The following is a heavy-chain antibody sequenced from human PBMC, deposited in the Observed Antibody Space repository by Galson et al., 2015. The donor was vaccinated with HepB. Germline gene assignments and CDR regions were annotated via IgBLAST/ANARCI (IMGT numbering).Heavy chain of an antibody. D-gene: IGHD6-13*01. CDR3: ASRVTAAGKGYFEY. J-gene: IGHJ4*02. V-gene: IGHV3-74*01. Sequence: SLRLSCAASGFTFSSSWMHWVRQAPGKGLVWVSNIKSDGSVTNYADSVKGRFTISGGNAKNTVYLQMNSLRAEDTAVYYCASRVTAAGKGYFEYWGQGTLVTVPS. CDR2: IKSDGSVT. CDR1: GFTFSSSW.